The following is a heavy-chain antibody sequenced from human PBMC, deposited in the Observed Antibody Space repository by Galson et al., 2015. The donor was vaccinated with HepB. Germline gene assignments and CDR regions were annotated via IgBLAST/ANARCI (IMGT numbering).Heavy chain of an antibody. D-gene: IGHD4-17*01. V-gene: IGHV3-9*01. Sequence: SLRLSCAASGFTFGDYAMFWVRQAPGKGLEWVSSISWNSGSIGYADSVKGRFTISRDNAKNSLYLQMNSLRAEDTALYYCAKGNAMTTYYFYMDVWGKGTTVIVPS. CDR2: ISWNSGSI. CDR1: GFTFGDYA. CDR3: AKGNAMTTYYFYMDV. J-gene: IGHJ6*03.